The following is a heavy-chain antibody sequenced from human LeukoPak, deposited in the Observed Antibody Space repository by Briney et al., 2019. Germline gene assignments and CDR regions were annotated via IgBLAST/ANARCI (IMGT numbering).Heavy chain of an antibody. CDR1: GFTFSSYS. V-gene: IGHV3-48*01. J-gene: IGHJ4*02. CDR2: ISRSSSTI. D-gene: IGHD3-22*01. CDR3: ASHPPQAYYYYDSSGYYY. Sequence: GGSLRLSCAASGFTFSSYSMNWVRQAPGKGLEWVSYISRSSSTIYYADSVKGRFTISRDNAKNSLYLQMNSLRAEDTAVYYCASHPPQAYYYYDSSGYYYWGQGTLVTVSS.